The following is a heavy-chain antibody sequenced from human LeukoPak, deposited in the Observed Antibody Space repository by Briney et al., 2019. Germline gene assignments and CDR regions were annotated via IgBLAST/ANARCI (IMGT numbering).Heavy chain of an antibody. D-gene: IGHD4-17*01. J-gene: IGHJ4*02. CDR1: GFTFSNYA. V-gene: IGHV3-23*01. Sequence: GGSLRLSCAASGFTFSNYAMTWVRQAPGKGLEWVSHISGSGGSTYYADSVKGRSTISRDNSKNTLYLQMNSLRAEDTAVYYCAKDRSGDYGAGDYDYWGQGTLVTVSS. CDR3: AKDRSGDYGAGDYDY. CDR2: ISGSGGST.